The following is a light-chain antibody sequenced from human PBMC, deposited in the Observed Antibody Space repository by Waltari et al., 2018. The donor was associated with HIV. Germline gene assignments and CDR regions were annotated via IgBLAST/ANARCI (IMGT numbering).Light chain of an antibody. J-gene: IGLJ2*01. Sequence: QSALTQPPSVSGAPGQRVTISCTGNRSNIGAGFFVHWYQHLPGTAPKLLFYSDINRPSGVTDRFSGSKSGTSASLVITGLQAEDEADYYCQSYDSSLRASVFGGGTKLTVL. CDR2: SDI. CDR1: RSNIGAGFF. V-gene: IGLV1-40*01. CDR3: QSYDSSLRASV.